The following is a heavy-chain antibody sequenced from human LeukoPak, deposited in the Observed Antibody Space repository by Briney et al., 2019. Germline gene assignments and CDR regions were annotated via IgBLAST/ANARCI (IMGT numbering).Heavy chain of an antibody. V-gene: IGHV3-30*04. CDR2: ISYDGSNK. D-gene: IGHD1-1*01. J-gene: IGHJ3*02. Sequence: PGGSLRLSCAASGFTFSSYAMHWVRQAPGKGLGWVAVISYDGSNKYYADSVKGRFTISRDNSKNTLFLQMNSLRAEDTAVYYCARDLTNIHTTGSTYDAIDIWGQGTMVTVSS. CDR1: GFTFSSYA. CDR3: ARDLTNIHTTGSTYDAIDI.